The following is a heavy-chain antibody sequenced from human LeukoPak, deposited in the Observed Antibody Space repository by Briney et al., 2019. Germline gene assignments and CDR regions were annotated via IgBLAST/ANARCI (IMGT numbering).Heavy chain of an antibody. V-gene: IGHV1-46*01. D-gene: IGHD6-13*01. J-gene: IGHJ5*02. CDR1: GYTFTSYY. CDR3: ARGDGEAASLWENWFDP. CDR2: INPSGGST. Sequence: GASVKVSCKASGYTFTSYYMHWVRQAPGQGLEWMGLINPSGGSTSYAQKFQGRVTMTRDTSTSTVYMELSSLRSEDTAVYYRARGDGEAASLWENWFDPWGQGTLVTVSS.